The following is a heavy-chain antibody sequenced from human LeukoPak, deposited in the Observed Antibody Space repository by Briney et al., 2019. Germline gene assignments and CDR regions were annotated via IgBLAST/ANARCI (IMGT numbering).Heavy chain of an antibody. Sequence: GGSLRLSCAASGFTFSSYGMHWVRQAPGKGLEWVAVISYDGSNKYYADSVKGRFTISRDNSKNTLYLQMNSLRAEDTAVYYCARGRIQLWLRYGMDVWGQGTTVTVSS. V-gene: IGHV3-30*19. D-gene: IGHD5-18*01. CDR3: ARGRIQLWLRYGMDV. J-gene: IGHJ6*02. CDR1: GFTFSSYG. CDR2: ISYDGSNK.